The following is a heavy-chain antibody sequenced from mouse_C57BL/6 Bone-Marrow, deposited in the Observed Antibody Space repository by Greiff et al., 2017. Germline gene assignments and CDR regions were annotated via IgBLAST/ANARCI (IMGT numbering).Heavy chain of an antibody. D-gene: IGHD1-1*01. V-gene: IGHV5-4*01. J-gene: IGHJ4*01. CDR3: AREAYYGSSPYAMDY. Sequence: EVKLVESGGGLVKPGGSLKLSCAASGFTFSSYAMSWVRQTPEKRLAWVATISDGGSYTYYPDNVKGRFTISRDNAKNNLYLQMSHLKSEDTAMYYCAREAYYGSSPYAMDYWGQGTSVTVSS. CDR1: GFTFSSYA. CDR2: ISDGGSYT.